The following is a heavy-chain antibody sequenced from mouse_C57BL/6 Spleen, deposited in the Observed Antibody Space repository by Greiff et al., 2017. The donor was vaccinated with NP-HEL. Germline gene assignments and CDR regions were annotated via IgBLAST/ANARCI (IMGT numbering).Heavy chain of an antibody. D-gene: IGHD1-1*02. CDR2: INPNYGTT. CDR1: GYSFTDYN. CDR3: ARSCCGWDYFDD. V-gene: IGHV1-39*01. J-gene: IGHJ2*01. Sequence: EVQLVESGPELVKPGASVKISCKASGYSFTDYNMNWVKQSTGKSLEWIGVINPNYGTTSYNQKFKGKATLTVDQSSSTAYMQLNSLTSEDSAVYYCARSCCGWDYFDDWGQGTTLTVSS.